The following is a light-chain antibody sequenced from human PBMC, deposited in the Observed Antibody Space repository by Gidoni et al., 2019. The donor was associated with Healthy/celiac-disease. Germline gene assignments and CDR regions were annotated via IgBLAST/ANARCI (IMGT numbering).Light chain of an antibody. CDR2: SNN. Sequence: QSVLPQPPSASGPPGPRVTTSCSGSSSNIGSNTVNWYQQLPGTAPKLLIQSNNQRPSGVPDRFSGSKSGTSAPLAISGLQSEDEADYYCAAWDDSLNAYVFGTGTKVTVL. J-gene: IGLJ1*01. CDR1: SSNIGSNT. V-gene: IGLV1-44*01. CDR3: AAWDDSLNAYV.